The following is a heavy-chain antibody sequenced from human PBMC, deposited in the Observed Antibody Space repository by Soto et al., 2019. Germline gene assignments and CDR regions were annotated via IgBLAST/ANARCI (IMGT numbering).Heavy chain of an antibody. CDR2: MNHNSANT. Sequence: ASVQASCKASGYSFTSYDINWVRQATGQGPASVGWMNHNSANTGYAQKFQGRVTMTRNTSISTAYMELSSLRSEDTAVYYCARGYANWGSTTYYYMDVWGKGTTVTVSS. D-gene: IGHD7-27*01. CDR3: ARGYANWGSTTYYYMDV. V-gene: IGHV1-8*01. CDR1: GYSFTSYD. J-gene: IGHJ6*03.